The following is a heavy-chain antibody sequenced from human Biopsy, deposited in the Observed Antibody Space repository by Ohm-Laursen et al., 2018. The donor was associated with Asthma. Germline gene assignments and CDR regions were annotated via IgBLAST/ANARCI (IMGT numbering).Heavy chain of an antibody. J-gene: IGHJ4*02. CDR2: IHYSGST. CDR1: GVSIRSYY. V-gene: IGHV4-59*01. D-gene: IGHD2-15*01. CDR3: AGFCSGGNCPDH. Sequence: SETLSLTCTVSGVSIRSYYWTWIRQPPGKGLEWIGNIHYSGSTYSNPSLKSRVTISVHTSKKQISLRLSSVIAADTAVYYCAGFCSGGNCPDHWGQGTLVTVSS.